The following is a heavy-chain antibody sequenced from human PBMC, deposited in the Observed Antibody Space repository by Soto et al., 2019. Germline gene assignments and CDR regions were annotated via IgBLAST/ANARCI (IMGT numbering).Heavy chain of an antibody. D-gene: IGHD1-7*01. J-gene: IGHJ6*02. CDR2: IDPSDSYT. V-gene: IGHV5-10-1*01. CDR3: ARRPNWNYPPYYYYGMDV. Sequence: GKSLKISCKGSGYSFTSYWISWVRQMPGKGLEWMGRIDPSDSYTNYSPSFQGHVTISADKSISTAYLQWSSLKASDTAMYYCARRPNWNYPPYYYYGMDVWGQGTTVTVSS. CDR1: GYSFTSYW.